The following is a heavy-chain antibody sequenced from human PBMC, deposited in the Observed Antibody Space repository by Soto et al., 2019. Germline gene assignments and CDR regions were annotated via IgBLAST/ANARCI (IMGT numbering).Heavy chain of an antibody. CDR1: GYTFTSYY. D-gene: IGHD5-12*01. Sequence: ASVKVSCKASGYTFTSYYIHWVRQAPGQGLEWMGIINPSGGSTTYAQKFQGRVTMTRDTSTSTVYMELSSLRSEDTAVYYCARARDGYNVIDYWGQGTLVTVSS. V-gene: IGHV1-46*03. CDR3: ARARDGYNVIDY. CDR2: INPSGGST. J-gene: IGHJ4*02.